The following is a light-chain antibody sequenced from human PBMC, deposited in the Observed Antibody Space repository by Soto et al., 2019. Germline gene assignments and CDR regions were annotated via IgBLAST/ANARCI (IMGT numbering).Light chain of an antibody. CDR1: SSDVGGYNY. V-gene: IGLV2-14*01. CDR3: SSYTTSTSLV. Sequence: QSALTQPASVSGSPGQSITISCTGTSSDVGGYNYVSWYQQHPGKAPKLMIYEVSNRPSGISYRFSGSKSGNTASLTISGLQAEDEADYYFSSYTTSTSLVFGGGTKVTVL. J-gene: IGLJ3*02. CDR2: EVS.